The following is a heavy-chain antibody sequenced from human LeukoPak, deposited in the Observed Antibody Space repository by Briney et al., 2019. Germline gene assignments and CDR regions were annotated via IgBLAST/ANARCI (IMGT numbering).Heavy chain of an antibody. D-gene: IGHD2-2*01. CDR1: GYRFTSYW. J-gene: IGHJ4*02. V-gene: IGHV5-51*01. CDR2: IYPGDSDT. CDR3: ARHCSSTSCYAGFDY. Sequence: GESLKISCKGSGYRFTSYWIGWVRQMPGKGLEWMGIIYPGDSDTRYSPSFQGQVTISADKSISTAYLQWSSLKASDTAMYYCARHCSSTSCYAGFDYWGQGTLVTVSS.